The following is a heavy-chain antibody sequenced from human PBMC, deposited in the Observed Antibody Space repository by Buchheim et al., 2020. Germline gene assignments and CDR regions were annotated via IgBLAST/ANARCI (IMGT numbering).Heavy chain of an antibody. J-gene: IGHJ6*02. CDR2: ISGSGGST. CDR3: AKDPRPSVLRFLEWLIGGMDV. D-gene: IGHD3-3*01. Sequence: EVQLLESGEGLVQPGGSLRLSCAASGFTFSSYAMSWVRQAPGKGLEWVSAISGSGGSTYYADSVKGRFTISRDNSKNTLYLQMNSLRAEDTAVYYCAKDPRPSVLRFLEWLIGGMDVWGQGTT. V-gene: IGHV3-23*01. CDR1: GFTFSSYA.